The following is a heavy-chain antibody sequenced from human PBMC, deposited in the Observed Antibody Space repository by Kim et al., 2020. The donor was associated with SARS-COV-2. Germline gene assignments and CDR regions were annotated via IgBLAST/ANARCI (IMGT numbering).Heavy chain of an antibody. Sequence: SETLSLTCAVYGGSFSGYYWSWIRQPPGKGLEWIGEINHSGSTNYNPSLKSRVTISVDTSKNQFSLKLSSVTAADTAVYYCARGTSGAARQRNYYYGMDV. CDR1: GGSFSGYY. CDR3: ARGTSGAARQRNYYYGMDV. V-gene: IGHV4-34*01. J-gene: IGHJ6*01. CDR2: INHSGST. D-gene: IGHD6-6*01.